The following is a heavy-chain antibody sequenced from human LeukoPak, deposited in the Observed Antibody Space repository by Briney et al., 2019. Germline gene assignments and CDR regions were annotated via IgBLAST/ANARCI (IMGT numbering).Heavy chain of an antibody. Sequence: SETLSLTCTASGGSMSSYYWSWIRQPPGKGLEWIGYLFNSGSTNFNPSLKSRVTISVDTSKNQFSLKLSSVTAADTAVYYCASPPAPYTSGWYFGYWGQGTLVTVSS. CDR1: GGSMSSYY. CDR2: LFNSGST. CDR3: ASPPAPYTSGWYFGY. J-gene: IGHJ4*02. D-gene: IGHD6-19*01. V-gene: IGHV4-59*01.